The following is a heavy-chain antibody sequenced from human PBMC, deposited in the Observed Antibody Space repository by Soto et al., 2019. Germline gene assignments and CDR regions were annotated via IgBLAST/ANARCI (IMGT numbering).Heavy chain of an antibody. CDR2: ISAYNGNT. Sequence: QVQLVQSGAEVKKPGASVKVSCKASGYTFTSYGISWVRQAPGQGLEWMGWISAYNGNTNYAQKLQGRVTMTTDTATSTAYMELRSLRSDDTAVYYCARGMGAVTRAGRYYYGMDVWGQGTTVTVSS. V-gene: IGHV1-18*01. J-gene: IGHJ6*02. CDR1: GYTFTSYG. CDR3: ARGMGAVTRAGRYYYGMDV. D-gene: IGHD4-17*01.